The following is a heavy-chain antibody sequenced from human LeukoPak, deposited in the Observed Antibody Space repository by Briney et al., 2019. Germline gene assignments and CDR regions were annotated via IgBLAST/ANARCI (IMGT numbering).Heavy chain of an antibody. V-gene: IGHV4-4*07. CDR3: ARIDCSSTSCYLDY. CDR1: GGSISSYY. J-gene: IGHJ4*02. CDR2: IYTSGST. Sequence: PSETLSLTCTVSGGSISSYYWSWIRQPAGKGLEWIGRIYTSGSTNYNPSLKSRVTMSVDTSKNQFSLKLSSVTAAGTAVYYCARIDCSSTSCYLDYWGQGTLVTVSS. D-gene: IGHD2-2*01.